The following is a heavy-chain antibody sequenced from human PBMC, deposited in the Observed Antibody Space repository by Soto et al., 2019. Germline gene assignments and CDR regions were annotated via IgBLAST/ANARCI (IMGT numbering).Heavy chain of an antibody. J-gene: IGHJ6*02. D-gene: IGHD2-2*02. V-gene: IGHV3-21*01. CDR3: ANNPEVVPAAIRYYYYGMDV. CDR2: ISSSSSYI. Sequence: PGGSLRLSCAASGFTFSSYSMNWVRQAPGKGLEWVSSISSSSSYIYYADSVKGRFTISRDNAKNSLYLQMNSLRAEDTAVYYCANNPEVVPAAIRYYYYGMDVWGQGTTVTVSS. CDR1: GFTFSSYS.